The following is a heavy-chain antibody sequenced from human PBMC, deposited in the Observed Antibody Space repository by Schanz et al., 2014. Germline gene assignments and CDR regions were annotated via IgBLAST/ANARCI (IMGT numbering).Heavy chain of an antibody. Sequence: QVQLVQSGSELKKPGASVKVSCKASGYTFTSFAMNWVRQAPGQGLEWMGWINTNNGDPTYAQGFTGRFVFSLDTSGSTAYLQISSLKAEDTAVYYCARGGVVVVTAALNWFDPWGQGTLVTVSS. CDR3: ARGGVVVVTAALNWFDP. D-gene: IGHD2-15*01. J-gene: IGHJ5*02. V-gene: IGHV7-4-1*02. CDR2: INTNNGDP. CDR1: GYTFTSFA.